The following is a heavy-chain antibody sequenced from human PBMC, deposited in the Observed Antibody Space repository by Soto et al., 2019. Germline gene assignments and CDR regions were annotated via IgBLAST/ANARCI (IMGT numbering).Heavy chain of an antibody. CDR1: GGSISSGGYS. J-gene: IGHJ5*02. Sequence: SETLSLTCAVSGGSISSGGYSWSWIRQPPGKGLEWIGYIYHSGSTYYNPSLKSRVTISVDRSKNQFSLKLSSVTAADAAVYYCARVVAAASVDPWGQGTLVTVSS. CDR3: ARVVAAASVDP. D-gene: IGHD6-13*01. V-gene: IGHV4-30-2*01. CDR2: IYHSGST.